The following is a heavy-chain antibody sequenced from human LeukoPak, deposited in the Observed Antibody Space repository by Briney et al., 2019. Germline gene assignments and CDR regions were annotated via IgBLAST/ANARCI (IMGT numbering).Heavy chain of an antibody. CDR3: ARDQSDSDSSVAFDI. J-gene: IGHJ3*02. CDR1: GGSISSYY. V-gene: IGHV4-59*01. CDR2: IYYSGST. D-gene: IGHD3-22*01. Sequence: PSETLSLTCTVSGGSISSYYWSWIRQPPGKGLEWIGYIYYSGSTNYNPSLKSRVTISVDTSKNQFSLKLSSVTAADTAVYYCARDQSDSDSSVAFDIWGQGTMVTVSS.